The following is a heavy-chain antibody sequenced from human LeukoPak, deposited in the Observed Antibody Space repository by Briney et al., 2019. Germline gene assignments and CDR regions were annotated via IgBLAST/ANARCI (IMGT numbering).Heavy chain of an antibody. D-gene: IGHD5-12*01. J-gene: IGHJ5*02. CDR2: INSDGSST. CDR3: AREDWLRFGNWFDP. V-gene: IGHV3-74*01. Sequence: GGSLRLSCAASGFTFSSYWMHWVRQAPGKGLVWVSRINSDGSSTSYADSVKGRFTISRDSAKNTLYLQMNSLRAEDTAVYYCAREDWLRFGNWFDPWGQGTLVTVSS. CDR1: GFTFSSYW.